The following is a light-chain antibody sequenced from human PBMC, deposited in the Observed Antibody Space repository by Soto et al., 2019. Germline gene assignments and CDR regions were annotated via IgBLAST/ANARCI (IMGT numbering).Light chain of an antibody. CDR1: QSVSSSY. V-gene: IGKV3-20*01. Sequence: EIVLTQSPGTLSLSPGERATLSCRASQSVSSSYLAWYQQKPGQAPRLLIYDTSNRATGIPARFSGSGSGTDFTLTISSLEPEDFAVYYCQQYGSSWTFGQGTKGDIK. J-gene: IGKJ1*01. CDR3: QQYGSSWT. CDR2: DTS.